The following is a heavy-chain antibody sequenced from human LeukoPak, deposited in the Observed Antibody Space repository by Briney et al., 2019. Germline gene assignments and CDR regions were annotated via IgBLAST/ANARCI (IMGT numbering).Heavy chain of an antibody. CDR3: ARDLTIVVEDAFDI. CDR1: GYTFTGYY. J-gene: IGHJ3*02. V-gene: IGHV1-2*06. D-gene: IGHD3-22*01. CDR2: INPNSGGT. Sequence: ASVKVSCKASGYTFTGYYMHWVRQAPGQGLEWMGRINPNSGGTNYAQKFQGRVTMTRDTSISAAYMELSRLRSDDTAVYHCARDLTIVVEDAFDIWGQGTMVTVSS.